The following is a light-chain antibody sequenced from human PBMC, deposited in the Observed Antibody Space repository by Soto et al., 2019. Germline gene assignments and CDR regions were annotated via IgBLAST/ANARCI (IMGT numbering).Light chain of an antibody. CDR1: QSISNR. V-gene: IGKV1-5*01. Sequence: DIQMTQSPSTLSASVGDRVTITCRASQSISNRLAWYQQKPGKAPKVRIYDASSLESGVPSRFSGSGSGTEFIITISSLQPDDCASYCCQHYGGMWTFGQGTKVEMK. CDR3: QHYGGMWT. CDR2: DAS. J-gene: IGKJ1*01.